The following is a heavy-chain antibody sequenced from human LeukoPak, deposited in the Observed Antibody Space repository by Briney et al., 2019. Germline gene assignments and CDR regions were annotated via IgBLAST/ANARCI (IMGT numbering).Heavy chain of an antibody. CDR1: GGSISSSSYY. Sequence: SETLSLTCTVSGGSISSSSYYWGWIRQPPGKGLEWIGNIYYSGSTYYNPSLKSRVTISVDTSKNQFSLKLSSVTAADTAVYYCAGAIVVGGKWGYFDYWGQGTLVTVSS. J-gene: IGHJ4*02. CDR3: AGAIVVGGKWGYFDY. D-gene: IGHD4-23*01. V-gene: IGHV4-39*07. CDR2: IYYSGST.